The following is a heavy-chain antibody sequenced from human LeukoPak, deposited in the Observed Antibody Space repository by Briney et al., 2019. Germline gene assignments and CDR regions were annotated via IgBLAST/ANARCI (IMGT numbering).Heavy chain of an antibody. CDR2: ISGDNGDT. V-gene: IGHV1-18*01. D-gene: IGHD3-10*01. Sequence: ASVKVSCKTSGYTFTNFGISWVRQAPGQGPEWMGWISGDNGDTNYAHKFQGRVTMTTDRSTTTAYMEVRSLRSDDTAAYYCAFRCKLPGASSFMVRGVMGDAFDIWGQGTMVTVSS. J-gene: IGHJ3*02. CDR1: GYTFTNFG. CDR3: AFRCKLPGASSFMVRGVMGDAFDI.